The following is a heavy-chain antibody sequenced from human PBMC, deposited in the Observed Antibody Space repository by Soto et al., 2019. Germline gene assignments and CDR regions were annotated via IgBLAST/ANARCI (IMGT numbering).Heavy chain of an antibody. CDR1: GGFIRRGGSY. J-gene: IGHJ5*02. CDR3: ARSVTP. Sequence: SETLSLPRTVSGGFIRRGGSYWSWFRQHPGKGLEWIGYIYYSGSTYYNPSLKSRVTISVDTSKNQFSLKLSSVTAADTAVYYCARSVTPWGQGTLVTVSS. V-gene: IGHV4-31*03. D-gene: IGHD3-10*01. CDR2: IYYSGST.